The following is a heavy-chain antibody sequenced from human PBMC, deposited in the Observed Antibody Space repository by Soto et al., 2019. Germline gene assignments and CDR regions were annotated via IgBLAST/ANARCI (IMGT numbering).Heavy chain of an antibody. D-gene: IGHD3-10*01. CDR1: GLTFSSYN. CDR2: ISSSSSTI. CDR3: ARVRGGRYFDY. V-gene: IGHV3-48*01. J-gene: IGHJ4*02. Sequence: PGGSLRLSCAASGLTFSSYNMNWVRQAPGKGLEWVSYISSSSSTIYYADSVKGRFTISRDNAKNSLYLQMNSLRAEDTAVYYCARVRGGRYFDYWGQGTLVTVSS.